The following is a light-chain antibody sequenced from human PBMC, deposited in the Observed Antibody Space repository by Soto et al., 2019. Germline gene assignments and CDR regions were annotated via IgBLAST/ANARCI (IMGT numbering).Light chain of an antibody. CDR1: QDIRHF. J-gene: IGKJ4*01. CDR3: QKYNTATRT. CDR2: AAS. Sequence: IQMTQSPSALSASVGDRVTITCRASQDIRHFLAWYQHKPGRVPKLLIYAASTLQSGVPSRFSGSGSGTEFILTISSLQPEDAATYSCQKYNTATRTFGGGTTVEI. V-gene: IGKV1-27*01.